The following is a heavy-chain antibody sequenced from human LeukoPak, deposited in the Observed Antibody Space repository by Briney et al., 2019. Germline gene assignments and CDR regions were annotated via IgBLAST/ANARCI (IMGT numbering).Heavy chain of an antibody. D-gene: IGHD3-10*01. J-gene: IGHJ6*01. CDR2: ISPYNGNT. CDR3: ARVDRSGSYYKGRWYYCYHGLDG. Sequence: ASVKVSCKASGYTFTSYGISWVRQAPGQGLEWMGWISPYNGNTNYVQKLQGRVTMTTDTSTSTGYMELSSLRSDDTAVYYCARVDRSGSYYKGRWYYCYHGLDGWGKGATVSV. CDR1: GYTFTSYG. V-gene: IGHV1-18*01.